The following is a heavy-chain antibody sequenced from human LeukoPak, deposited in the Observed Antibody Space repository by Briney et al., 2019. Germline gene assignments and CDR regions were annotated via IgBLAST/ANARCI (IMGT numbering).Heavy chain of an antibody. Sequence: GGSLRLSCAASGFTFSSYSMNWVRQAPGKGLEWVSSISTSSIYIYYADSVKGRFTISRDNAKNSLYLQMNSLRAEDTAVYYCARGRRSHSSGWYEGAFFDYWGQGTLVTVSS. CDR2: ISTSSIYI. D-gene: IGHD6-19*01. CDR1: GFTFSSYS. J-gene: IGHJ4*02. CDR3: ARGRRSHSSGWYEGAFFDY. V-gene: IGHV3-21*01.